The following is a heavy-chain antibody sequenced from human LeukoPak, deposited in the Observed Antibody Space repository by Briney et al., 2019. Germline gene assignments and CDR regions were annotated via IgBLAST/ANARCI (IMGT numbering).Heavy chain of an antibody. Sequence: ASVKVSCKASGYTFTSYGISWVRQAPGQGLEWMGWISAYNGNTNYAQKLQGRVTMTTDTSTSTAYMELRSLRSDDTAVYYCARAGYCSSTSCYTSDWFDPWGQGTLVTASS. D-gene: IGHD2-2*02. CDR2: ISAYNGNT. CDR1: GYTFTSYG. V-gene: IGHV1-18*01. CDR3: ARAGYCSSTSCYTSDWFDP. J-gene: IGHJ5*02.